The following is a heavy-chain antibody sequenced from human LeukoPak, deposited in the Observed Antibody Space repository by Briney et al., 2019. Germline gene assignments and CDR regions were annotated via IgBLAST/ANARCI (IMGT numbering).Heavy chain of an antibody. Sequence: GGSLRLSCTASGFTFGDYALSWVRQAPGKGLEWVGFIRSKAYGGTTAYAASVKGRFPISRDDSKSIAYLQMNSLKTEDTAVYYCALISWDDAFDIWGQGTMVTVSS. J-gene: IGHJ3*02. CDR1: GFTFGDYA. CDR2: IRSKAYGGTT. V-gene: IGHV3-49*04. D-gene: IGHD6-13*01. CDR3: ALISWDDAFDI.